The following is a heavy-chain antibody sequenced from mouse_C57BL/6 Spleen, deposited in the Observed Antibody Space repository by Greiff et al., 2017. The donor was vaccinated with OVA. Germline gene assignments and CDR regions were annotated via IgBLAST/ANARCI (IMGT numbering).Heavy chain of an antibody. J-gene: IGHJ2*01. V-gene: IGHV3-1*01. CDR1: GYSITSGYD. Sequence: EVQLVESGPGLVKPSQSLSLTCTVTGYSITSGYDWHWIRHFPGNQLELMGYIRSSGSTNYHPSLKSRISITQDTSKNHVYRQLNSCTTEDTATYYCARETKLGGYFDYWGQGTTLTVSA. D-gene: IGHD1-1*02. CDR3: ARETKLGGYFDY. CDR2: IRSSGST.